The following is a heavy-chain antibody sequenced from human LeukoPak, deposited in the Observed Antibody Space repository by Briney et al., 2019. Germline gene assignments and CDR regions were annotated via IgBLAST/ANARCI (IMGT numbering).Heavy chain of an antibody. CDR3: ARDSPITGIYLWFFDY. V-gene: IGHV3-74*01. CDR1: GFTFSAYW. D-gene: IGHD5/OR15-5a*01. J-gene: IGHJ4*02. Sequence: PGGSLRLSCAASGFTFSAYWMHWVRQLPGKGLVWVSRINGDGSSTNYADSVKGRFTISRDNAKNTLYLQMNSLRAEDTAIYYCARDSPITGIYLWFFDYWGQGALVTVSS. CDR2: INGDGSST.